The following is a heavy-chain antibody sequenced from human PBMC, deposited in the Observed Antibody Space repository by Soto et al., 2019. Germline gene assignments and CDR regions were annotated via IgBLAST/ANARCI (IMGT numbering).Heavy chain of an antibody. J-gene: IGHJ6*02. CDR2: IKQDGSEK. V-gene: IGHV3-7*03. CDR3: ARVSMGGSQWLAPLYYYYGMDV. Sequence: GGSLRLSCAASGFTFSSYWMSWFRQAPGKGLEWVANIKQDGSEKYYVDSVKGRFTISRDNAKNSLYLQMNSLRAEDTAVYYCARVSMGGSQWLAPLYYYYGMDVWGQGTTVTVSS. D-gene: IGHD6-19*01. CDR1: GFTFSSYW.